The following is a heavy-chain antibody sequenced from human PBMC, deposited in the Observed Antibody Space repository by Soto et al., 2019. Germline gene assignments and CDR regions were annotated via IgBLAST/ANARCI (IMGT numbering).Heavy chain of an antibody. Sequence: QVQLVQSGAELKKPGASVNISCQASGFTFSDTLINWVRQGPGQRLEWMGWINPANGNTRYSESFQGRVTISSLSSASTAYVALSDLTSDDTAVYYCARDIVSVGQRANDALDVWGQGTMITVSS. CDR1: GFTFSDTL. D-gene: IGHD1-26*01. CDR2: INPANGNT. CDR3: ARDIVSVGQRANDALDV. J-gene: IGHJ3*01. V-gene: IGHV1-3*01.